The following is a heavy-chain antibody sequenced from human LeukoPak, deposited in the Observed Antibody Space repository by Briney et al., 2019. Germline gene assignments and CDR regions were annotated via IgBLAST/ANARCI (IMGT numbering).Heavy chain of an antibody. CDR1: GFTIGGYG. D-gene: IGHD1-14*01. J-gene: IGHJ4*02. CDR3: TRYNNDHFDY. CDR2: IAYDGSRA. V-gene: IGHV3-33*01. Sequence: GGSRRLSCAGSGFTIGGYGMHWFRQTPGKGLEWVAVIAYDGSRAFYADSVKGRFTISRDNSKNTMSVQMDDLRAEDTAVYYCTRYNNDHFDYWGQGTLVTVSS.